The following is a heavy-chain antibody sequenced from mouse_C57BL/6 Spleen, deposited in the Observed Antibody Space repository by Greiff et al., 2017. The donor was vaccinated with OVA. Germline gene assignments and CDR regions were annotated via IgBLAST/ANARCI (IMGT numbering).Heavy chain of an antibody. CDR3: ARSRDYGGTGY. CDR1: GYAFSSSW. D-gene: IGHD1-1*01. Sequence: QVQLQQSGPELVKPGASVKISCKASGYAFSSSWMNWVKQRPGKGLEWIGRIYPGDGDTNYNGKFKGKATLTADKSSSTAYMQLSSLTSEDSAVYFCARSRDYGGTGYWGRGTTLTVSS. CDR2: IYPGDGDT. J-gene: IGHJ2*01. V-gene: IGHV1-82*01.